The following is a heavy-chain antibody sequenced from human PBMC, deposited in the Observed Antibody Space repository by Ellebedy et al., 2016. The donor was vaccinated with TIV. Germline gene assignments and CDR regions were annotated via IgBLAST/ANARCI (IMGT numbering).Heavy chain of an antibody. CDR3: ARGGDSGYDWDYYYYYGMDV. CDR2: INHSGST. D-gene: IGHD5-12*01. V-gene: IGHV4-34*01. Sequence: SETLSLTXAVYGGSFSGYYWSWIRQPPGKGLEWIGEINHSGSTNYNPSLKSRATISVDTSKNQFSLKLSSVTAADTAVYYCARGGDSGYDWDYYYYYGMDVWGQGTTVTVSS. CDR1: GGSFSGYY. J-gene: IGHJ6*02.